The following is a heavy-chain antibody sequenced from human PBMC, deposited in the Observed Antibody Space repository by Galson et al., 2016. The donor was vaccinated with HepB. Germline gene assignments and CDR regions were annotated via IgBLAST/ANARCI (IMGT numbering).Heavy chain of an antibody. D-gene: IGHD3-10*01. Sequence: ETLSLTCTVSGDSISSSSYYWGWIRQPPGKGLEWIGSIYYSGSTYYNPSLKSRVTISVDTSKNQFSLKLSSVTAADAAVSYCASHVGPDKRVRGVYYYMDVWGKGTTVTVSS. CDR2: IYYSGST. CDR1: GDSISSSSYY. V-gene: IGHV4-39*01. J-gene: IGHJ6*03. CDR3: ASHVGPDKRVRGVYYYMDV.